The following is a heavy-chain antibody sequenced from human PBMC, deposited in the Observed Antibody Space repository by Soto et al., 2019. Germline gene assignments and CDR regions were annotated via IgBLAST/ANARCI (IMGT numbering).Heavy chain of an antibody. Sequence: SETLSLTCTVSGGSVSSGSHYWSWIRQPPGKGLEWIGNIYYSGSTKYNPSLKSRVTISVDRSRNHFSLNLRSVTTADTALYYCARDRSNVFGGGYVGFHPGGREPLVPSPQ. CDR3: ARDRSNVFGGGYVGFHP. V-gene: IGHV4-61*03. CDR1: GGSVSSGSHY. CDR2: IYYSGST. D-gene: IGHD3-3*01. J-gene: IGHJ5*02.